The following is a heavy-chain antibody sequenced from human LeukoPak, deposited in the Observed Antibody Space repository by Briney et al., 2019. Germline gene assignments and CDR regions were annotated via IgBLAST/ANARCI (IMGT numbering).Heavy chain of an antibody. D-gene: IGHD3-22*01. V-gene: IGHV3-43*01. J-gene: IGHJ4*02. Sequence: SGGSLRLSCAASGFTFSSYTMHWVRQAPGKGLEWVSLISWDGGSTYYADSVKGRFTISRDNSKNSLYLQMNSLRTEDTALYYCAKGYDSSGYYSPFGYWGQGTLVTVSS. CDR2: ISWDGGST. CDR1: GFTFSSYT. CDR3: AKGYDSSGYYSPFGY.